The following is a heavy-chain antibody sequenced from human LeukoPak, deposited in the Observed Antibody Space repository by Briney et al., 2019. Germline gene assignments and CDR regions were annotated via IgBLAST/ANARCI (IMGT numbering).Heavy chain of an antibody. J-gene: IGHJ4*02. V-gene: IGHV5-51*01. Sequence: GESLKISCRGSGYTFTSYWIGWVRQMPGKGLEWMGIIYPGDSDTRYSPSFQGQVTISADKSISTAYLQWSSLKASDTAMYYCARSSNYDSSGYVGDYWGQGTLVTVSS. CDR2: IYPGDSDT. D-gene: IGHD3-22*01. CDR1: GYTFTSYW. CDR3: ARSSNYDSSGYVGDY.